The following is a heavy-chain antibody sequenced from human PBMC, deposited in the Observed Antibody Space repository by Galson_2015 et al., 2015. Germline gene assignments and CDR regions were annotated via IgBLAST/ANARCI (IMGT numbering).Heavy chain of an antibody. J-gene: IGHJ6*02. V-gene: IGHV3-74*01. CDR1: GFTFSSYW. CDR3: AKVLGFSSHLDYYYYYGMDP. D-gene: IGHD6-19*01. CDR2: INSDGSST. Sequence: SLRLSCAASGFTFSSYWMHWVRQAPGKGLVWVSRINSDGSSTSYADSVKGRFTISRDNAKNTLYLQMNSLRAEDTAVYYCAKVLGFSSHLDYYYYYGMDPWGQGTTVTVSS.